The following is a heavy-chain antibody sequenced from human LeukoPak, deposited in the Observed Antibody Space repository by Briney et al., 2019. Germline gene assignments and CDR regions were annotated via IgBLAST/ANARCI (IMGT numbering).Heavy chain of an antibody. D-gene: IGHD3-3*01. V-gene: IGHV3-23*01. J-gene: IGHJ4*02. CDR2: ISDSGGRT. CDR1: RCTVSSNS. CDR3: AKEDWSARLFDC. Sequence: GGSLRLSCAASRCTVSSNSMTWVRQAPGKGLEWVSAISDSGGRTYYADSLRGRFTISRDNSKNTLYLQMNSLGADDTAVYYCAKEDWSARLFDCWSQGTLVTVSS.